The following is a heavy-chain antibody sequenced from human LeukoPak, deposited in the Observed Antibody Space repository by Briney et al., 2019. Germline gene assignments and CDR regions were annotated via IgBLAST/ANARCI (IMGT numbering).Heavy chain of an antibody. J-gene: IGHJ5*02. D-gene: IGHD3-3*01. V-gene: IGHV1-18*01. Sequence: ASVKVSCKASGYTLTSYGISWVRQAAGRGLEWMGWISAYNGNTTYAQKLQGRVTMTTDTSTSTAYMELRSLRSNDTAVYYCARVRRETAWSGTKRINWFGPWGQGTLVTVSS. CDR2: ISAYNGNT. CDR1: GYTLTSYG. CDR3: ARVRRETAWSGTKRINWFGP.